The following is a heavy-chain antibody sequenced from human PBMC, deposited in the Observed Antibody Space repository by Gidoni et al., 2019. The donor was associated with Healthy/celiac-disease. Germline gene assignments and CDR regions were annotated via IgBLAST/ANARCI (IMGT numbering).Heavy chain of an antibody. J-gene: IGHJ4*02. CDR2: IIPIFGTA. V-gene: IGHV1-69*01. Sequence: QVQLVQSGAEVKKPGSSVKVSCKASGGTFSSYAISWVRQAPGQGLEWMGGIIPIFGTANYAQKFQGRVTITADESTSTAYMELSSLRSEDTAVYYCARSPPPVYYYDSSGYFDYWGQGTLVTVSS. D-gene: IGHD3-22*01. CDR3: ARSPPPVYYYDSSGYFDY. CDR1: GGTFSSYA.